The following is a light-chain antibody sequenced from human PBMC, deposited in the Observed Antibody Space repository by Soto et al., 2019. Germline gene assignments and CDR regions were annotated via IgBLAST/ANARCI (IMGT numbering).Light chain of an antibody. CDR3: QQLNTYPIT. J-gene: IGKJ5*01. V-gene: IGKV1-9*01. CDR1: QGISSH. CDR2: VIS. Sequence: DIQLTQSPSFLSASVGDRVTITCRASQGISSHLAWYQQKPGKAPKLLIYVISSLQSGVPSRFSGSGSGTEFTLTISDLQPEDLATYYCQQLNTYPITFGQGTRLEIK.